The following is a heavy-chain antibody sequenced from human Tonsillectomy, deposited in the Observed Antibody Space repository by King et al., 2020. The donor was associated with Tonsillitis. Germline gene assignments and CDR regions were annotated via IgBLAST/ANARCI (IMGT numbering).Heavy chain of an antibody. J-gene: IGHJ4*02. Sequence: VQLVQSGAEVKKPGASVKVSCKASGYTFTSYGVNWVRQAPGQGLEWMGWVSGYIGNTNYAQKLQGRVTMTTDTSTSTAYMELRSLRSDGTAVYYCARDTGIAVPGYFDCGGQGPLVTVSS. CDR1: GYTFTSYG. D-gene: IGHD6-19*01. V-gene: IGHV1-18*04. CDR2: VSGYIGNT. CDR3: ARDTGIAVPGYFDC.